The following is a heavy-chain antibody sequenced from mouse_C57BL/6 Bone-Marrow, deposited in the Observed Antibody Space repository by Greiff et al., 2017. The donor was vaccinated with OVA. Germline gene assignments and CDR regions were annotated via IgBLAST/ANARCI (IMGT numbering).Heavy chain of an antibody. CDR2: IDPANGNT. J-gene: IGHJ1*03. CDR3: ARSAVYYGSSYWYFDV. V-gene: IGHV14-3*01. CDR1: GFNIKNTY. D-gene: IGHD1-1*01. Sequence: VQLQQSVAELVRPGASVKLSCTASGFNIKNTYMHWVKQRPEQGLEWIGRIDPANGNTKYAPKFPGQATITADTSSNTAYLQLSSLTSEDTAIYYCARSAVYYGSSYWYFDVWGTGTTVTVSS.